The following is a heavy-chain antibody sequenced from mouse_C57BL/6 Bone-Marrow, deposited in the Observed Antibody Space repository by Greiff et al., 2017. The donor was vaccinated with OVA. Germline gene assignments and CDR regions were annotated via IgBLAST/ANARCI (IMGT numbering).Heavy chain of an antibody. J-gene: IGHJ2*01. D-gene: IGHD1-1*01. CDR2: IHPNSGST. Sequence: QVQLQQSGAELVKPGASVKLSCKASGYTFTSYWMHWVKQRPGQGLEWIGMIHPNSGSTNYNEKFKSKATLTVDKSSSTAYMQLSSLTSEDSAVYYCARSGYYGTFDYWGQGTTLTVSS. V-gene: IGHV1-64*01. CDR1: GYTFTSYW. CDR3: ARSGYYGTFDY.